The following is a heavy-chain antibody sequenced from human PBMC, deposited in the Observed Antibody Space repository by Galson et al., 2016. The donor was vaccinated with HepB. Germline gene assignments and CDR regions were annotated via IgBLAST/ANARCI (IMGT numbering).Heavy chain of an antibody. D-gene: IGHD4-17*01. Sequence: SLRLSCAASGFTFSSYWMTWVRQAPGKGLEWVANINQAGIEKYYVGSVEGRFTISRDNAKKSQYLQMDSLRAEDTAVYYCARSGEPSWGQGTLVTVSS. CDR3: ARSGEPS. J-gene: IGHJ5*02. CDR1: GFTFSSYW. V-gene: IGHV3-7*01. CDR2: INQAGIEK.